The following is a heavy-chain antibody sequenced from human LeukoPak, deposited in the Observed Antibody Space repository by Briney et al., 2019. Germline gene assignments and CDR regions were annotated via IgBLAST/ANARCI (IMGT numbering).Heavy chain of an antibody. J-gene: IGHJ4*02. D-gene: IGHD3-22*01. CDR2: ISRSSTSI. V-gene: IGHV3-21*04. CDR1: GFTFSDYS. Sequence: PGGSLRLSCAASGFTFSDYSMKWIRQAPGKGLEWVSSISRSSTSIDYADSVKGRFTISRDNAKNSLYLQMNSLRAEDTALYYCARDEDSSGYYCDYWGQGTLVTVSS. CDR3: ARDEDSSGYYCDY.